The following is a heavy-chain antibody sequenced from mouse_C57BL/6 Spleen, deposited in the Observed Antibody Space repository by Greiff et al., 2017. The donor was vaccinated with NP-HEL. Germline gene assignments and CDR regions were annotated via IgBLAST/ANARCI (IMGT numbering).Heavy chain of an antibody. V-gene: IGHV1-15*01. J-gene: IGHJ4*01. D-gene: IGHD2-4*01. Sequence: QVQLQHPFSDLFIPFSSFTLSCKASVYTFTDYEMHWVKQTPVHGLEWIGALDPETGGTAYNQKFKGKAILTADKSSSTAYMELRSLTSEDSAVYYCTREGIYYDYAGAMDYWGQGTSVTVSS. CDR2: LDPETGGT. CDR3: TREGIYYDYAGAMDY. CDR1: VYTFTDYE.